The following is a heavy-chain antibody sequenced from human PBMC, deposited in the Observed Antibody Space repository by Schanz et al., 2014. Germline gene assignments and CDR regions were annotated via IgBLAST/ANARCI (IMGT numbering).Heavy chain of an antibody. D-gene: IGHD3-10*01. J-gene: IGHJ6*03. Sequence: VQLLESGGGLVKPGGSLRLSCAASGFPFSDYFMAWIRQPPGRGLEWVSYIGNGGVTIYYADSVKGRFTISRDSAKNSLYLQMNSLRPEDTALYYCAKGSRSGSKVMDVWGKGTTVTVSS. CDR3: AKGSRSGSKVMDV. CDR1: GFPFSDYF. V-gene: IGHV3-11*01. CDR2: IGNGGVTI.